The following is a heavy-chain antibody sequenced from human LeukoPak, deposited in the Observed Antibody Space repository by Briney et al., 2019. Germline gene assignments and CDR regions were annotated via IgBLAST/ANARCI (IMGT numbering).Heavy chain of an antibody. CDR1: GFTVSSNY. V-gene: IGHV3-53*01. J-gene: IGHJ4*02. Sequence: GSLRLSCAASGFTVSSNYMSWVRQAPGKGLEWVSVIYSGGSTYYADSVKGRFTISRDNSKNTLYLQMNSLRAEDTAVYYCARTSGSYSFDYWGQGTLVTVSS. CDR3: ARTSGSYSFDY. D-gene: IGHD1-26*01. CDR2: IYSGGST.